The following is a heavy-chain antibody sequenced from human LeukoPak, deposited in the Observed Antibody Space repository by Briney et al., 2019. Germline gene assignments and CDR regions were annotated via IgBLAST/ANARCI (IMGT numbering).Heavy chain of an antibody. D-gene: IGHD3-22*01. CDR1: GCSVSNGSLY. V-gene: IGHV4-61*02. Sequence: TLSLTCTASGCSVSNGSLYWIWLPPPTGKGLEWIGRIYTSGSTHYNPSLKSRATIRVDTYKNLFPQKQSSVTAADTAVYYCARGVTMIVVDPGWNWFDPWGQGTLVTVSS. CDR3: ARGVTMIVVDPGWNWFDP. J-gene: IGHJ5*02. CDR2: IYTSGST.